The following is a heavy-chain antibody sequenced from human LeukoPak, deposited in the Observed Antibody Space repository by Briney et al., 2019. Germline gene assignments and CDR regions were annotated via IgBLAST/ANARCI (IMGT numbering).Heavy chain of an antibody. CDR2: IYSGGNT. D-gene: IGHD2-8*01. CDR3: ARGPLRTDVY. J-gene: IGHJ4*02. V-gene: IGHV3-53*01. Sequence: GGSLRLSCAASGFTVNSNYMTWVRQAPGKGLEWVSVIYSGGNTYYADSVKGRSTISRDNSKNTLYLQMNSLRAEDTAVYYCARGPLRTDVYWGQGTLVTVSS. CDR1: GFTVNSNY.